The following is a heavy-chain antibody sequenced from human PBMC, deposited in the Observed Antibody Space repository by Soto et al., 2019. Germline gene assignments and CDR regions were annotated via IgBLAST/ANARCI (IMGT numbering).Heavy chain of an antibody. CDR1: GYTFPSSA. J-gene: IGHJ5*02. D-gene: IGHD6-6*01. V-gene: IGHV1-3*01. Sequence: GASVKVSCKASGYTFPSSAIHWVRQAPGQRLEWMGWINAGNGNTKYSQKFQGRVTITRDTSASTAYMELSSLRSEDTAVYYCARDWAEQLSNWFDPWGQGTLVTVSS. CDR2: INAGNGNT. CDR3: ARDWAEQLSNWFDP.